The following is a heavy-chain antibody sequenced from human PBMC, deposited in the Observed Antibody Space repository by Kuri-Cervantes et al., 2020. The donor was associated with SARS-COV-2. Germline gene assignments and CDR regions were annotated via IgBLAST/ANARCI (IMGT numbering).Heavy chain of an antibody. J-gene: IGHJ4*02. Sequence: WIRQPPGKGLEWVGRIKSKTDGGTTDYAAPVKGRFTISRDDSKNTLYLQMNSLKTEDTAVYYCTTVRGTYDFWSGYSSYYFDYWGQGTLVTVSS. V-gene: IGHV3-15*01. D-gene: IGHD3-3*01. CDR2: IKSKTDGGTT. CDR3: TTVRGTYDFWSGYSSYYFDY.